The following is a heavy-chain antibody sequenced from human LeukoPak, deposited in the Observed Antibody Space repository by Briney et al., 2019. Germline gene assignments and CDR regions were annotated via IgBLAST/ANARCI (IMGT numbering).Heavy chain of an antibody. D-gene: IGHD3-22*01. CDR1: GGSIRSSYYY. J-gene: IGHJ4*02. V-gene: IGHV4-39*07. Sequence: SETLSLTCTVSGGSIRSSYYYWSWIRQPPGKGLEWIGEINHSGSTNYNPSLKSRVTISVDTSKNQFSLKLSSVTAADTAVYYCARYDYYDSSGYRSFDYWGQGTLVTVSS. CDR2: INHSGST. CDR3: ARYDYYDSSGYRSFDY.